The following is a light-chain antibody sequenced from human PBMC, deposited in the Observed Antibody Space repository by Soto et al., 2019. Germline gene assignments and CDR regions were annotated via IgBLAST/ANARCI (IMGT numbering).Light chain of an antibody. CDR3: QQYYSTPPYT. Sequence: IVMTQSPDSLAVSLGERATINCKSSQSVLYSSNNRNYLAWYRQKPGQPPKLLIYWASIREFRVPDRISGSGSGKDFTLTISSLQAEDVAIYYCQQYYSTPPYTFGQGTKVEIK. V-gene: IGKV4-1*01. CDR2: WAS. J-gene: IGKJ2*01. CDR1: QSVLYSSNNRNY.